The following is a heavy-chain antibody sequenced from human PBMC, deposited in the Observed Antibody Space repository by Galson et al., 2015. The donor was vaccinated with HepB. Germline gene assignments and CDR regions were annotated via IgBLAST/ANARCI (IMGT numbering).Heavy chain of an antibody. D-gene: IGHD4-11*01. CDR3: ARSTVTTNSDWFDP. J-gene: IGHJ5*02. CDR1: GYTFTHNG. V-gene: IGHV1-18*01. Sequence: SVKVSCKASGYTFTHNGISWVRQAPGQGLEWMGWISTNNGNTNYVQKLQGRVTMTTDTSTNTAYMELRSLRSDDTAVYYCARSTVTTNSDWFDPWGQGTLVTVSS. CDR2: ISTNNGNT.